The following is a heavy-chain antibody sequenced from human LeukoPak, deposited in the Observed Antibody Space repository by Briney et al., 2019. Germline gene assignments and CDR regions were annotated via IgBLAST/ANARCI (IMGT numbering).Heavy chain of an antibody. CDR2: IYYSGGT. V-gene: IGHV4-30-4*01. D-gene: IGHD4-17*01. Sequence: SETLSLTCTVSDGSISSGDYYWSWIRQPPGKGLEWIGHIYYSGGTYYNPSLKSRVTISVDTSKNQFSLKLSSVTAADTAVYYCARDYGEANAFDIWGQGTMVTVSS. CDR1: DGSISSGDYY. J-gene: IGHJ3*02. CDR3: ARDYGEANAFDI.